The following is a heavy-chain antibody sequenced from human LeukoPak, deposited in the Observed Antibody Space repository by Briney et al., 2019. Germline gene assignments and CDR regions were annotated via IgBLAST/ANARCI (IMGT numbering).Heavy chain of an antibody. V-gene: IGHV4-31*03. CDR1: GGSISSSSYY. CDR2: FYNSGST. CDR3: ARDGGYSYGPFDY. D-gene: IGHD5-18*01. J-gene: IGHJ4*02. Sequence: SETLSLTCTVSGGSISSSSYYWGWIRQPPGKGLEWIGFFYNSGSTYYNPSLKSRVTISIDTSKNQFSLRLTSVTAADTAVYYCARDGGYSYGPFDYWGQGTLVTVSS.